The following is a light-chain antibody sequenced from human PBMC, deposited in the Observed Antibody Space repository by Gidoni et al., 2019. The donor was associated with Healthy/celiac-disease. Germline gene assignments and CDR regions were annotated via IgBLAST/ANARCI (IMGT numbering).Light chain of an antibody. J-gene: IGLJ2*01. CDR1: SSDVGGYNY. CDR3: SSYTSSSTLVV. CDR2: DVS. V-gene: IGLV2-14*01. Sequence: SALTQPASVSGSPGQSITISCTGTSSDVGGYNYVSWYQQHPGKAPKLMIYDVSNRPSGVSKRFSGSKSGNTASLTISGLQAEDEADYYCSSYTSSSTLVVFGGGTKLTVL.